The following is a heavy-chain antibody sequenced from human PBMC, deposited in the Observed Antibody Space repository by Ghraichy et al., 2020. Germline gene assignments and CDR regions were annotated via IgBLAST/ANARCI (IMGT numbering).Heavy chain of an antibody. Sequence: MNSDGSRITYADSVKGRFTISRDNAKNMLYLQMNSLGAEDTAVYYCARGGAEGSGDYYGMDVWGQGNTVTVS. J-gene: IGHJ6*02. CDR2: MNSDGSRI. V-gene: IGHV3-74*01. D-gene: IGHD3-10*01. CDR3: ARGGAEGSGDYYGMDV.